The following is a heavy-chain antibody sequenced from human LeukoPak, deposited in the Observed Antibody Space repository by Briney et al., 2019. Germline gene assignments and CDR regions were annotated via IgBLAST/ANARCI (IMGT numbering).Heavy chain of an antibody. J-gene: IGHJ4*02. V-gene: IGHV3-30*04. Sequence: GRSLRLSCAASGFTFSSHAMHWVRQAPGKGLEWVAVIAYDGSNKYYADSVKGRFTISRDNSKNTLYLQMNSPRGEDTAVYYCARDTAMVTGYLDYWGQGTLVTISS. D-gene: IGHD5-18*01. CDR2: IAYDGSNK. CDR3: ARDTAMVTGYLDY. CDR1: GFTFSSHA.